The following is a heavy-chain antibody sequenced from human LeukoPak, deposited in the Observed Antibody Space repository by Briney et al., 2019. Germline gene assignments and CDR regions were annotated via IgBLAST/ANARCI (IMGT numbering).Heavy chain of an antibody. V-gene: IGHV1-8*02. Sequence: ASVKVSCKASGYTFTGYYMHWVRQAPGQGLEWMGWINPNSGNTGYVQKFQGRVTMTRNTSVSTAYMELSSLRSEDTAVYYCATTGGHYYDSSGYCYWGQGTLVTVSS. CDR1: GYTFTGYY. CDR3: ATTGGHYYDSSGYCY. D-gene: IGHD3-22*01. CDR2: INPNSGNT. J-gene: IGHJ4*02.